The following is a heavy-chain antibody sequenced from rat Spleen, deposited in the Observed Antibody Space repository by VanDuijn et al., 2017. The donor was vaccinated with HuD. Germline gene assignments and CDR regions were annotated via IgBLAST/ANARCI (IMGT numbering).Heavy chain of an antibody. V-gene: IGHV5-7*01. D-gene: IGHD1-6*01. CDR2: IIYDDSRT. CDR3: ARDRILRSTDFDY. Sequence: EVQLVESGGGLVQPGRSLKLSCAASGFTFSDYNMAWVRQAPKKGLEWVATIIYDDSRTYYRDSVKGRFTISRDNAKSSLYLQMDSLRSEDTATYYCARDRILRSTDFDYWGQGVMVTVSS. CDR1: GFTFSDYN. J-gene: IGHJ2*01.